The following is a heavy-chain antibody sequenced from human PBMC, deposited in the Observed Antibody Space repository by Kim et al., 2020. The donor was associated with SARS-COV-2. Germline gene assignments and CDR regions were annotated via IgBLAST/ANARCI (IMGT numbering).Heavy chain of an antibody. J-gene: IGHJ6*01. CDR2: ISYGGSKT. CDR1: GFSFNNYG. CDR3: AKDGYRLELNTYYGMDF. Sequence: GGSLRLSCAASGFSFNNYGMHWVRQAPGKGLEWVAFISYGGSKTQYLDSLKGRFTISRDFSKNTLYLQMNSLTAEDTAVYYCAKDGYRLELNTYYGMDF. D-gene: IGHD6-13*01. V-gene: IGHV3-30*18.